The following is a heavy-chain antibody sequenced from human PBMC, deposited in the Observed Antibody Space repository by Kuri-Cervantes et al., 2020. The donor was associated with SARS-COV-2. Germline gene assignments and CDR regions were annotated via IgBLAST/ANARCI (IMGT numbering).Heavy chain of an antibody. CDR3: ANVDTAVYFDY. J-gene: IGHJ4*02. CDR2: IYYSGST. D-gene: IGHD5-18*01. CDR1: DDSMSNGDYH. Sequence: ESLKISCTVSDDSMSNGDYHWSWIRQPPGKGLEWIGSIYYSGSTYYNPSLKSRVTISVDTSKNQFSLKLSSVTAADTAVYYCANVDTAVYFDYWGQGTLVTVSS. V-gene: IGHV4-39*01.